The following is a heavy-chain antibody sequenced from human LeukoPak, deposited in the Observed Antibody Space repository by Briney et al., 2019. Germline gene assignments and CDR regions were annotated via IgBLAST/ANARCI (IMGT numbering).Heavy chain of an antibody. D-gene: IGHD3-22*01. J-gene: IGHJ4*02. V-gene: IGHV1-69*05. CDR1: GGTFSSYA. CDR2: IIPIFGTA. Sequence: SVKVSCKASGGTFSSYAISWVRQAPGQGLEWMGGIIPIFGTANYAQKFQGRVTITTDESTSTAYMELSSLRSEDTAVYYCARDRPSYYDSSGYYAFGYFDYWGQGTLVTVSS. CDR3: ARDRPSYYDSSGYYAFGYFDY.